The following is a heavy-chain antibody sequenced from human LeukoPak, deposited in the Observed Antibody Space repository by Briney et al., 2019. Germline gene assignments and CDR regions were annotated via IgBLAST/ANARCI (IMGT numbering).Heavy chain of an antibody. D-gene: IGHD3-22*01. Sequence: KPSETLSLTCTVSGGSVSSHYWSWIRQPPGKGLEWIGYIHYSGTTNSNPSLKSRVTISVDTSKNQFSLKLRSVTAADTAVYYCARDLVGSSGYYAGFDNWGQGTLVTVSS. CDR3: ARDLVGSSGYYAGFDN. CDR1: GGSVSSHY. CDR2: IHYSGTT. V-gene: IGHV4-59*02. J-gene: IGHJ4*02.